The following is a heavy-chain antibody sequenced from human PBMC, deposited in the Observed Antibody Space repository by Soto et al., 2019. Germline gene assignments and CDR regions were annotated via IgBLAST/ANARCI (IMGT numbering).Heavy chain of an antibody. CDR3: ATVPTMAPPYGFFWFDL. CDR2: FDPEDGET. Sequence: ASVKVSCKVSGYTLTELSMHWVRQAPGKGLEWMGGFDPEDGETIYAQKFQGRVTMTEDTSTDTAYMELSSLRSEDTAVYYCATVPTMAPPYGFFWFDLWGQGTLVTVSS. D-gene: IGHD5-12*01. V-gene: IGHV1-24*01. CDR1: GYTLTELS. J-gene: IGHJ5*02.